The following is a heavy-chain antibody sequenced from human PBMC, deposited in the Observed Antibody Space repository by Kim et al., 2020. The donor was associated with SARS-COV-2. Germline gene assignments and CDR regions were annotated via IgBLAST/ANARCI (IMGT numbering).Heavy chain of an antibody. CDR2: IYYSGST. J-gene: IGHJ4*02. V-gene: IGHV4-59*13. Sequence: SETLSLTCTVSGGSISSYYWSWIRQPPGKGLEWIGYIYYSGSTNYNPSLKSRVTISVDTSKNQFSLKLSSVTAADTAVYYCAGTLRSLGRTRYFDWLIAPRFDYWGQGTLVTVSS. D-gene: IGHD3-9*01. CDR1: GGSISSYY. CDR3: AGTLRSLGRTRYFDWLIAPRFDY.